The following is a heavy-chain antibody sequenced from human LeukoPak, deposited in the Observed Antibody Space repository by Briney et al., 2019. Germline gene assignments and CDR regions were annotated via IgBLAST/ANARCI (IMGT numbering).Heavy chain of an antibody. D-gene: IGHD4-17*01. Sequence: ASVKVSCKASGYTFTSHYMHWVRQAPGQGLEWMGIINPSVGSTSYAQKFQGRVTVSTDTSTTTAYMQLRSLRSDDTAVYYCARDWWYGDYSIGNNWGQGTLVTVSS. CDR1: GYTFTSHY. J-gene: IGHJ4*02. V-gene: IGHV1-46*01. CDR2: INPSVGST. CDR3: ARDWWYGDYSIGNN.